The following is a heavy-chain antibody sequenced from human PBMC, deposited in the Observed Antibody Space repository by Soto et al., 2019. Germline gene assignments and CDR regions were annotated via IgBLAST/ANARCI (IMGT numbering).Heavy chain of an antibody. CDR3: ARARDEWFEELGWWFDP. Sequence: QVQLVQSGAEVKKPGSSVEVSCKASGGTFSSYAISWVRQAPGQGLEWMGGIIPIFGTANYAQKFQGRVTITADESTSTDYMELSSLRSEDTAEYYCARARDEWFEELGWWFDPWGKGKLDTVSS. CDR2: IIPIFGTA. J-gene: IGHJ5*02. D-gene: IGHD3-10*01. CDR1: GGTFSSYA. V-gene: IGHV1-69*01.